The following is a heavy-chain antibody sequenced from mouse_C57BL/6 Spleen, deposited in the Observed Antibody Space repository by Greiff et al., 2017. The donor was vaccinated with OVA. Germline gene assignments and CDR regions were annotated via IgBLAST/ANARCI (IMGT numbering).Heavy chain of an antibody. J-gene: IGHJ1*03. Sequence: VQLQQPGAELVMPGASVKLSCKASGYTFTSYWMHWVKQRPGQGLEWIGEIDPSDSYTNYNQKFKGKSTLTVDKSSSTAYMQLSSLTSEDSAVYYCANTVVGDWYFDVWGTGTTVTVSS. CDR3: ANTVVGDWYFDV. V-gene: IGHV1-69*01. D-gene: IGHD1-1*01. CDR2: IDPSDSYT. CDR1: GYTFTSYW.